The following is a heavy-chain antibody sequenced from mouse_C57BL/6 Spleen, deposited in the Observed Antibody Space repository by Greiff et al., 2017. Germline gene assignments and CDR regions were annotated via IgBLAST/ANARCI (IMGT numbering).Heavy chain of an antibody. CDR3: TSYGFAY. CDR2: IDPETGGT. CDR1: GYTFTDYE. Sequence: QVQLQQSGAELVRPGASVTLSCKASGYTFTDYEMTWVKQTPVHGLEWIGAIDPETGGTAYNQKFKGKAILTADKSSSTAYMELRSLPSEGSAVYDCTSYGFAYWGQGTLVTVSA. D-gene: IGHD1-1*02. V-gene: IGHV1-15*01. J-gene: IGHJ3*01.